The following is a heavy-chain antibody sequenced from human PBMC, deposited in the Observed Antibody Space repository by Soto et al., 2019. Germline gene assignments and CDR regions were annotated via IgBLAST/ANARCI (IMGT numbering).Heavy chain of an antibody. V-gene: IGHV1-2*02. CDR3: ARATSSYYYDSSGYYYRYYFDY. J-gene: IGHJ4*02. CDR1: GYTFTGYY. Sequence: ASVKVSCKASGYTFTGYYMHWVRQAPGQGLEWMGWINPNSGGTNYAQKFQGRVTMTRDTSISTAYMELSRLRSDDTAVYYCARATSSYYYDSSGYYYRYYFDYWGQGTLVTVS. D-gene: IGHD3-22*01. CDR2: INPNSGGT.